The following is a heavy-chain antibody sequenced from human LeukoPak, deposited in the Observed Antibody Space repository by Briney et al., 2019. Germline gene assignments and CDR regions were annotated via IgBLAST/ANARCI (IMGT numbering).Heavy chain of an antibody. CDR2: INSDGSTT. CDR1: GFTFSAYW. Sequence: GGSLRLSCAASGFTFSAYWMHWVRQVPGKGLVWVPHINSDGSTTTYADSVKGRFTISRDNARNTLFLQMKSLRAEDTAVYYCVRDRGGLPVVYWGQGSLVSASS. CDR3: VRDRGGLPVVY. V-gene: IGHV3-74*01. D-gene: IGHD3-10*01. J-gene: IGHJ4*02.